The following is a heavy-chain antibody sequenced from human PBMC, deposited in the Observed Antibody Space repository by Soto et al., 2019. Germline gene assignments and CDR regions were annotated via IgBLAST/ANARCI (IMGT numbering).Heavy chain of an antibody. CDR3: ARSIVAAGNRWFDP. V-gene: IGHV2-70*04. CDR2: IDWDDDK. Sequence: SGPTLVNPTPTLTLTCTFSGFSLSTSGMRVSWIRQPPGKALEWLARIDWDDDKLYSTSLKTRLTISKDTSKNQVVLTMTNIDPVDTATYYCARSIVAAGNRWFDPWGQGTLVTVSS. D-gene: IGHD6-13*01. CDR1: GFSLSTSGMR. J-gene: IGHJ5*02.